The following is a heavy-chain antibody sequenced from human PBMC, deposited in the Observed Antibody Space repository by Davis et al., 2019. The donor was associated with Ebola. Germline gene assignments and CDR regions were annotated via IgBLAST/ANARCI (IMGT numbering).Heavy chain of an antibody. D-gene: IGHD5-12*01. CDR2: ISGSDAGT. J-gene: IGHJ4*02. Sequence: GESLKISCAASGFAFNTYAMTWVRQPPGKGLNWVSTISGSDAGTYYADSVKGRFTISRDNSKNTLYLQMNSLRAEDTAVYYCAKYGGGLRLRAPIDYWGQGTLVTVSS. CDR1: GFAFNTYA. V-gene: IGHV3-23*01. CDR3: AKYGGGLRLRAPIDY.